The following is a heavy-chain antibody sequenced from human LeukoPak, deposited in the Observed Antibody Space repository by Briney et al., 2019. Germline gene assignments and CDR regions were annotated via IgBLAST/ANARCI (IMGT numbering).Heavy chain of an antibody. Sequence: GGSLRLSCAASGFTFSNYAMSWVRQAPGKGLEWVSAISGSASNTYYADSVQGRFTISRDNSKNTLYLQMNSLRAEDTAVYYCAKFSGTLYDYWGQGTLVTVSS. D-gene: IGHD1-14*01. J-gene: IGHJ4*02. CDR1: GFTFSNYA. V-gene: IGHV3-23*01. CDR2: ISGSASNT. CDR3: AKFSGTLYDY.